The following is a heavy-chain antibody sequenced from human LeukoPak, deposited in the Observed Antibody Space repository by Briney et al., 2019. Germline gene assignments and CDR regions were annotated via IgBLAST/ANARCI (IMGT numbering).Heavy chain of an antibody. J-gene: IGHJ6*02. Sequence: PSETLSLTCAVYGGSFSGYYWSWIRQPPGKGLEWIGEINHSGSTNYNPSLKSRVTISVDTSKNQFSLKLSSVTAADTAVYYCARHNDYGDYYYGMDVWGQGTTVTVSS. V-gene: IGHV4-34*01. D-gene: IGHD4-17*01. CDR3: ARHNDYGDYYYGMDV. CDR1: GGSFSGYY. CDR2: INHSGST.